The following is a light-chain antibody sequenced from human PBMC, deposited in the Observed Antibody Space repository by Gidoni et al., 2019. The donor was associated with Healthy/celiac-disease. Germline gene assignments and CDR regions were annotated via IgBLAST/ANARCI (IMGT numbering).Light chain of an antibody. CDR1: QSVLYSANTKNY. CDR2: WAS. V-gene: IGKV4-1*01. J-gene: IGKJ2*01. Sequence: IVMTQSPDSMAVSLGERATINCKSSQSVLYSANTKNYLAWYQQKPGQPPKLLLDWASTRESGVPDRFSGSGSGTDFTLTISSLQAEDVAVYYCQQYYSTPQTFGQGTKLEIK. CDR3: QQYYSTPQT.